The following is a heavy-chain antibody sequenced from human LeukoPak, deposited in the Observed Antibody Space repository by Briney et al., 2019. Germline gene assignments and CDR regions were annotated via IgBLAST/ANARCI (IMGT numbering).Heavy chain of an antibody. CDR2: IRDKANSYTT. D-gene: IGHD2-2*01. CDR3: AGGASSSRPSYYRGLDV. Sequence: GGSLRLSCVPSGFTLTDHYMDWVRQAPGKGREWVGRIRDKANSYTTEYAASVKGRYTVSRDDSKNSLYLQMNSLNTEDTAVDYCAGGASSSRPSYYRGLDVWGQGTTVTVSS. CDR1: GFTLTDHY. V-gene: IGHV3-72*01. J-gene: IGHJ6*02.